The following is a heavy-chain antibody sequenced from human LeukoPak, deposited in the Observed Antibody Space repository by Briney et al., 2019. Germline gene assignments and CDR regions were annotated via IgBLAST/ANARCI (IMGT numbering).Heavy chain of an antibody. D-gene: IGHD2-2*01. CDR2: IWYDGSNK. V-gene: IGHV3-33*08. CDR1: GFTFSSYA. Sequence: GGSLRLSCAASGFTFSSYAMSWVRQAPGKGLEWVAVIWYDGSNKYYADSVKGRFTISRDNSKNTLYLQMNSLRAEDTTVYYCARGRYCSSTSCHTPYYFDYWGQGTLVTVSS. CDR3: ARGRYCSSTSCHTPYYFDY. J-gene: IGHJ4*02.